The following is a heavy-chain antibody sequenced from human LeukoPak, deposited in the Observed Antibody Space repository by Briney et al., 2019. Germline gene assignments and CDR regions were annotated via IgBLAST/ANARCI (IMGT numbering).Heavy chain of an antibody. CDR3: ARRKYASGSWVTTDYGMDV. Sequence: SVKVSCKASGGTFISYAISWVRQAPGQGLEWMGGIIPIFGTANYAQKFQGRVTITADESTSTAYMELSSLRSEDTAVYYCARRKYASGSWVTTDYGMDVWGQGTTVTVSS. V-gene: IGHV1-69*13. CDR2: IIPIFGTA. J-gene: IGHJ6*02. CDR1: GGTFISYA. D-gene: IGHD4-17*01.